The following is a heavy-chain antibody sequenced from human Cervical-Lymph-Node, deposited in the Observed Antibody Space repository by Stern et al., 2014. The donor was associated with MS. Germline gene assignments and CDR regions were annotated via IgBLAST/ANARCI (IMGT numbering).Heavy chain of an antibody. V-gene: IGHV3-33*01. CDR1: GFTFSSYG. D-gene: IGHD4-17*01. CDR2: IWYDGSNK. CDR3: ARVSVTTTPDY. Sequence: QVQLVESGGGVVPPGRSLRLSCAASGFTFSSYGMHWVRQAPGNGLAWVAVIWYDGSNKSYAHSVTGRFTISRDHSPHTLSLHLNSLRAEDTAVYYGARVSVTTTPDYWGQGTLVTVSS. J-gene: IGHJ4*02.